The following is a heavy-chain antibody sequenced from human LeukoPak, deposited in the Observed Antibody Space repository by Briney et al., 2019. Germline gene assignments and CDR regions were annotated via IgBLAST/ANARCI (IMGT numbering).Heavy chain of an antibody. CDR1: GFTFSDYN. Sequence: GGSLRLSCAASGFTFSDYNMNWVRLAPGKGLEWVSYISSSSRTISYADSVKGRFTISRDSAKNSLYLQMNSLRAEDTAVYYCTRDHPMIAPWGQGTLVTVSS. D-gene: IGHD3-22*01. J-gene: IGHJ5*02. V-gene: IGHV3-48*01. CDR3: TRDHPMIAP. CDR2: ISSSSRTI.